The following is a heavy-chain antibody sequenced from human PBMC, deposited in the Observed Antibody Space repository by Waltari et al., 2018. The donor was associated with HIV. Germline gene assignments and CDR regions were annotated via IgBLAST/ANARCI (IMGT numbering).Heavy chain of an antibody. CDR3: ARDLGASNNYYYGMDV. CDR1: GFTFSISR. Sequence: EVQLVESGGGLVKPGGSLRLSCAASGFTFSISRMNWLRQAPGKGLEWVSSISSSGSYIYYKDSVKGRFTISRDNSLYLQMNSLRADDTAVYYCARDLGASNNYYYGMDVWGQGTTVTVSS. J-gene: IGHJ6*02. V-gene: IGHV3-21*01. D-gene: IGHD3-16*01. CDR2: ISSSGSYI.